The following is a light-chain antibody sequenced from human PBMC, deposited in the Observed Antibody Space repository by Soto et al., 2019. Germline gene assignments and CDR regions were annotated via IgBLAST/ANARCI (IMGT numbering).Light chain of an antibody. V-gene: IGLV2-23*01. J-gene: IGLJ1*01. CDR3: CSYAGSSLYV. Sequence: QSVLTQPASVSGSPGQSITISCTGTSSDVGSYNLVSWYQQHPGKAPKLMIYEGGKRPSGVSNRFSGSKSGNTASLTISGLQAEDEADYYCCSYAGSSLYVFGTGTKLTVL. CDR1: SSDVGSYNL. CDR2: EGG.